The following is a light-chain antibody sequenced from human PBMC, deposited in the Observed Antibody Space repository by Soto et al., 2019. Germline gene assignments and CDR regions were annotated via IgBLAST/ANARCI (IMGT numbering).Light chain of an antibody. Sequence: QSVLTQPRSVSGSPGQSVTISCTGTGSDVGGYNYVSWYQQHPGKAPKLMIYDVSKRPSGVPDRFSGSKSGNTASLTISGLQAEDEADYYCCSYAGSYTFWVFGGGTKLTVL. CDR2: DVS. CDR3: CSYAGSYTFWV. J-gene: IGLJ3*02. V-gene: IGLV2-11*01. CDR1: GSDVGGYNY.